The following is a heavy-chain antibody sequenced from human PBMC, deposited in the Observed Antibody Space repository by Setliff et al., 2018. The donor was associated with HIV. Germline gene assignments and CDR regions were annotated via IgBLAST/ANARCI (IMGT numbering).Heavy chain of an antibody. J-gene: IGHJ4*02. CDR1: GYTFTSYS. Sequence: ASVKVSCKASGYTFTSYSLHWVRQAPGQRLEWMGWINAGNGNTKNSQKFQGRLTITRDTSASTTYMELSSLRSEDTAMYHCARRGRFFEYWGQGTLVTVSS. CDR2: INAGNGNT. V-gene: IGHV1-3*01. CDR3: ARRGRFFEY. D-gene: IGHD3-3*01.